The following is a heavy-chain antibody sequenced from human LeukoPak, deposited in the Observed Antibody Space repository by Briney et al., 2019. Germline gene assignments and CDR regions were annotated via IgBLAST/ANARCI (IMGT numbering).Heavy chain of an antibody. CDR2: ISSSSSYI. CDR1: GFTFSSYS. CDR3: ARGVVVITSIFDY. D-gene: IGHD3-22*01. J-gene: IGHJ4*02. V-gene: IGHV3-21*01. Sequence: GGSLRLSCAASGFTFSSYSMNWVRQAPGKGLEWVSSISSSSSYIYYADSVKGRFTISRDNAKNSLYLQMNSLRAEDTAVYYCARGVVVITSIFDYWGQGTLVTVSS.